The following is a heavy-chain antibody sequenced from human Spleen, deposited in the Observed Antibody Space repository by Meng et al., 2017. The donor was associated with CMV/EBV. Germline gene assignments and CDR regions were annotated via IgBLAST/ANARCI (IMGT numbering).Heavy chain of an antibody. D-gene: IGHD4-11*01. J-gene: IGHJ4*02. CDR3: ASIRNYARGNNY. CDR2: INHSGST. Sequence: QVQIQHRGAALLKPSETLSLTCAVYGGSFSGYYWSWIRQPPGKGLEWIGEINHSGSTNYNPSLKSRVTISVDTSKNQFSLKLSSVTAADTAVYYCASIRNYARGNNYWGQGTLVTVSS. CDR1: GGSFSGYY. V-gene: IGHV4-34*01.